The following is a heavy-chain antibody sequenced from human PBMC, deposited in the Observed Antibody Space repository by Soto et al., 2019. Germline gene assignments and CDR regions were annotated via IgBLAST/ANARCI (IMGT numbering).Heavy chain of an antibody. CDR3: AKEGGLSGSYYISSSYYFDY. J-gene: IGHJ4*02. CDR2: ISYDGSNT. V-gene: IGHV3-30*18. D-gene: IGHD1-26*01. CDR1: GFTFSSYG. Sequence: PGGSLRLSCAASGFTFSSYGMHLVRQAQGKGLEWVAIISYDGSNTYYADSVKGRFTISRDNSKNTLYLQMNSLRAEDTSVYYYAKEGGLSGSYYISSSYYFDYWGQGTLVTVSS.